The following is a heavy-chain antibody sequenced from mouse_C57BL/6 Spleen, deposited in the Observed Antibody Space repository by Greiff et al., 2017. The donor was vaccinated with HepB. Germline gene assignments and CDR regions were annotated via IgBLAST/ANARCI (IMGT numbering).Heavy chain of an antibody. CDR2: IYPGDGDT. CDR1: GYAFSSYW. J-gene: IGHJ4*01. Sequence: QVQLKQSGAELVKPGASVKISCKASGYAFSSYWMNWVKQRPGKGLEWIGQIYPGDGDTNYNGKFKGKATLTADKSSSTAYMQLSSLTSEDSAVYFCARGGYSNYGGNYYAMDYWGQGTSVTVSS. V-gene: IGHV1-80*01. D-gene: IGHD2-5*01. CDR3: ARGGYSNYGGNYYAMDY.